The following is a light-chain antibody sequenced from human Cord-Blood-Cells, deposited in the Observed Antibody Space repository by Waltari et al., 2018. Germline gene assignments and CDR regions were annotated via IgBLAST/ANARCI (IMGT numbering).Light chain of an antibody. CDR1: QRVSSD. CDR2: DAS. J-gene: IGKJ4*01. V-gene: IGKV3-11*01. CDR3: QQRSNWPFT. Sequence: EIVLPQSPATLSLSPGERATLSCRASQRVSSDLAWCQQKPGQAPRLLIYDASNSATGIPARFSGSGSGTDFTLTISSLEPEDFAVYYCQQRSNWPFTFGGGTKVEIK.